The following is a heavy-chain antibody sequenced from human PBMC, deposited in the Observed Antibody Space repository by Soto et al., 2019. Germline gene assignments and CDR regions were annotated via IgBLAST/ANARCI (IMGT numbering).Heavy chain of an antibody. CDR1: GFTFNIYA. J-gene: IGHJ1*01. CDR3: ARSNGDYFEYFQH. CDR2: ISGSGVST. V-gene: IGHV3-23*01. D-gene: IGHD4-17*01. Sequence: PGGSLRLSCAASGFTFNIYAMSWVRQAPGTGMEWVSAISGSGVSTYYADSVKGRFTISRDNSKSTLYLQINSLRAEDTAVYYCARSNGDYFEYFQHWGQGTLVTVSS.